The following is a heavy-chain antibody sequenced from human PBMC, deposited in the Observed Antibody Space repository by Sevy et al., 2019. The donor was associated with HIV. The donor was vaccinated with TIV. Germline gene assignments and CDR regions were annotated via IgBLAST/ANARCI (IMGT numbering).Heavy chain of an antibody. Sequence: ASVKVSCKASGYTFINYGINWVRQAPGQGLEWMGWISAYTGNTYYAQMVQGRVTMTTDTSTRTAYMELRSLGSDDKAIYYCARRNGSGSREGDNWFDPWGQGTLVTVSS. CDR2: ISAYTGNT. CDR3: ARRNGSGSREGDNWFDP. J-gene: IGHJ5*02. D-gene: IGHD3-10*01. V-gene: IGHV1-18*01. CDR1: GYTFINYG.